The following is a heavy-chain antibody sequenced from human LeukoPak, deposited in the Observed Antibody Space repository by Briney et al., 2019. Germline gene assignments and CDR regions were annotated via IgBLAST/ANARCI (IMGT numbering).Heavy chain of an antibody. V-gene: IGHV3-30*18. CDR2: ISSDGSDK. CDR3: AKGGTGNSGYARVFDY. CDR1: GFTFSSYA. D-gene: IGHD5-12*01. J-gene: IGHJ4*02. Sequence: GRSLRLSCAASGFTFSSYAIHWVRQAPGKGLEWVAVISSDGSDKYYADSVKGRFTISRDNSKNTPYLQMNSLRAEDTAVYYCAKGGTGNSGYARVFDYWGQGTLVTVSS.